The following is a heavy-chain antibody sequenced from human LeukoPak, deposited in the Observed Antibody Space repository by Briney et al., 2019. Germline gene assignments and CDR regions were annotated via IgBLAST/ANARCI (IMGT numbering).Heavy chain of an antibody. Sequence: GGSLRLSCSASGFTFGDHAMSWVRQAPGKGLEWVGFIRSIGYGGTTKYAASVEGRFSLSRDDSKSFVYLQMSSLKAEDTAVYYCTRVRSGNDFDYWGQGTLVTVSS. D-gene: IGHD3-10*01. CDR3: TRVRSGNDFDY. J-gene: IGHJ4*02. CDR2: IRSIGYGGTT. CDR1: GFTFGDHA. V-gene: IGHV3-49*04.